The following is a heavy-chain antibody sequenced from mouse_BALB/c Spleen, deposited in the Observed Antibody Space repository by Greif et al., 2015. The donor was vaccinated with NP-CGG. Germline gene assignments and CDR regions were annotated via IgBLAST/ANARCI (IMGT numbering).Heavy chain of an antibody. CDR1: GYTFTSYT. CDR3: ARYDPAWFAY. Sequence: QVQLKQSGAELARPGASVKMSCKASGYTFTSYTMHWVKQRPGQGLEWIGYINPSSGYTNYNQKLKDKATLTADKSSSTAYMQLSSLTSEDSAVYYCARYDPAWFAYWGQGTLVTVSA. J-gene: IGHJ3*01. V-gene: IGHV1-4*01. CDR2: INPSSGYT. D-gene: IGHD2-3*01.